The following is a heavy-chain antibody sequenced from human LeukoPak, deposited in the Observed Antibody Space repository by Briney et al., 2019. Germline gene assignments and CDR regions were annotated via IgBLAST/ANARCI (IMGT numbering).Heavy chain of an antibody. CDR3: AACGDGYNYFDY. CDR1: GLTVSSTY. V-gene: IGHV3-66*01. CDR2: FYSGGAT. J-gene: IGHJ4*02. Sequence: GSLRLSCAASGLTVSSTYMSWVRQAPGKGLEWVSVFYSGGATYYADSVRGRFTISRDNSKNSLYLQMHSLRAEDTAVYYCAACGDGYNYFDYWGQGILVTVSS. D-gene: IGHD5-24*01.